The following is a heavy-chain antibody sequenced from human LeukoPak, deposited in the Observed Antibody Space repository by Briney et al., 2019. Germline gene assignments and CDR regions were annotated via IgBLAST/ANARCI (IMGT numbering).Heavy chain of an antibody. J-gene: IGHJ4*02. D-gene: IGHD2-2*01. CDR1: GGSISSSNW. CDR2: IYHSGST. Sequence: SETLSLTCAVSGGSISSSNWWSWVRQPPGKGLEWIGEIYHSGSTNYNPSLKSRVTISVDTSKNQFSLKLSSVTAADTAVYYCARASVVPAAIWGIDYWGQGTLVTVSS. CDR3: ARASVVPAAIWGIDY. V-gene: IGHV4-4*02.